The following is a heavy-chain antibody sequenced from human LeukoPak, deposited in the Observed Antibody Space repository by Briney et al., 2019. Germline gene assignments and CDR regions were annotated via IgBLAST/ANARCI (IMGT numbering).Heavy chain of an antibody. Sequence: PGGSLRLSCSASGFTFTNYAMHWVRQAPAKGLEYVSAVSSNGGSTYYADSVKGRFTISRDNSKNTLYLQMSSLRAEDTAVYYCVKGNMVRGLMPFDYWGQGTLVTVSS. D-gene: IGHD3-10*01. V-gene: IGHV3-64D*06. CDR1: GFTFTNYA. CDR2: VSSNGGST. CDR3: VKGNMVRGLMPFDY. J-gene: IGHJ4*02.